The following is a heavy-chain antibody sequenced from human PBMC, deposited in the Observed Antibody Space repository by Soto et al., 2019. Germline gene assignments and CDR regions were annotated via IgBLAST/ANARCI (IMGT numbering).Heavy chain of an antibody. V-gene: IGHV4-59*01. CDR2: IYYSGIT. CDR3: ARYKSNYYYGMDV. Sequence: SETLSLTCTVSGGSISSYYWSWIRQPPGKGLEWIGYIYYSGITNYNPSLKIRVTISVDTSKNQFSLKLSSVTAADTAVYYCARYKSNYYYGMDVWGQGTTVTVSS. J-gene: IGHJ6*02. D-gene: IGHD1-20*01. CDR1: GGSISSYY.